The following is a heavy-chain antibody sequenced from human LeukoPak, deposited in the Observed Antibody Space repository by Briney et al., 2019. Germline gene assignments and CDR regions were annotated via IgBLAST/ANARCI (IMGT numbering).Heavy chain of an antibody. J-gene: IGHJ4*02. Sequence: PSGTLSLTCTVSGGSISSSSYYWGWIRQPPGKGLEWIGSIYYSGSTYYNPSLKSRVTISVDTSKNQFSLKLSSVTAADTAVYYCARGGTGIAAAGTNELDYWGQGTLVTVSS. D-gene: IGHD6-13*01. CDR1: GGSISSSSYY. CDR3: ARGGTGIAAAGTNELDY. CDR2: IYYSGST. V-gene: IGHV4-39*07.